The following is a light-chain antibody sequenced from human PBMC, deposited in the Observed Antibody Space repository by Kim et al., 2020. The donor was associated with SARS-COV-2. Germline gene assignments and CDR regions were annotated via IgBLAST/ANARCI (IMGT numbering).Light chain of an antibody. V-gene: IGKV3-20*01. CDR3: QQYGIAPPYT. CDR1: QRGGSHC. J-gene: IGKJ2*01. Sequence: CAGERGAVACRTGQRGGSHCVAWYRQRPGQAPGLLIYSVSNRATGIPDRFSGSGSGTDFTLTISRLEPEDFAVYYCQQYGIAPPYTFGQGTKLEI. CDR2: SVS.